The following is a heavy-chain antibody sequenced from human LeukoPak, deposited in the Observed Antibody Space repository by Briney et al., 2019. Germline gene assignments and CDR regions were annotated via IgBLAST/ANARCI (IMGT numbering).Heavy chain of an antibody. D-gene: IGHD1-26*01. V-gene: IGHV3-23*01. J-gene: IGHJ4*02. Sequence: GGSLRLSCAASGLTFRSYGMSCVRQAPGKGMEWVSGISGNGGGTKYADSVKGRFTISRDNSKNTLYLQMSSLRAEDTAIYYCARHEVRGATTTFDYWGQGTLVTVSS. CDR1: GLTFRSYG. CDR3: ARHEVRGATTTFDY. CDR2: ISGNGGGT.